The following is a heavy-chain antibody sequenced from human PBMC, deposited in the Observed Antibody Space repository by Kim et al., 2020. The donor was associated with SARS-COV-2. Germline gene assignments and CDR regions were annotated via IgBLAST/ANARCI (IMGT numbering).Heavy chain of an antibody. CDR1: GFTFSSYT. V-gene: IGHV3-48*01. Sequence: GGSLRLSCAASGFTFSSYTMNWVRLSPGKGLEWISYISGNGNTTIYADSVKGRFTISRDNAKNSLYLQLNSLRAEDTAVYYCARDFRLGYWGQGTLVSVS. CDR2: ISGNGNTT. CDR3: ARDFRLGY. J-gene: IGHJ4*02. D-gene: IGHD3-16*01.